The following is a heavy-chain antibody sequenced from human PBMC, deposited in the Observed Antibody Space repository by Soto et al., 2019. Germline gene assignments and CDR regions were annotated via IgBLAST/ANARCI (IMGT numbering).Heavy chain of an antibody. J-gene: IGHJ3*02. Sequence: EVQLLESGGGLVQPGGSLRISCAASGFTFSSYAMSWVRQTPGKGLEWVSGVLGGGGSTFYADSVKGRFTISRDNSKNTLYVHMNKLRVEDTAIYDCARKGPPRDAFDIWGQGTMVTVSS. CDR2: VLGGGGST. CDR1: GFTFSSYA. V-gene: IGHV3-23*01. CDR3: ARKGPPRDAFDI.